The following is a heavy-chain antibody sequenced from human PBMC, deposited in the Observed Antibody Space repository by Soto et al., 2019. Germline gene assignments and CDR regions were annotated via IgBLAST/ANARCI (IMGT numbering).Heavy chain of an antibody. V-gene: IGHV1-18*01. CDR1: GYTFTSYG. CDR3: ARDRKAVAADYGMDV. J-gene: IGHJ6*02. CDR2: ISAYNGNT. Sequence: QVQLVQSGAEVKKPGASVKVSCKASGYTFTSYGISWVRQAPGQGLEWMGWISAYNGNTNYAQKLQGRVTMTTDTSTRTAYMELRSLRSDDTAVYYCARDRKAVAADYGMDVWGQGTTVTVSS. D-gene: IGHD2-15*01.